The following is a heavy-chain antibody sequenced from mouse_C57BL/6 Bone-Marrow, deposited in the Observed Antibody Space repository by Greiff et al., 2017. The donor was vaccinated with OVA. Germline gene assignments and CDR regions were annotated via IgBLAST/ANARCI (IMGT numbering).Heavy chain of an antibody. CDR3: TTTPDSSGWFAY. CDR2: IDPENGDT. D-gene: IGHD3-2*02. Sequence: VQLQQSGAELVRPGASVKLSCTASGFNITDDYMHWVKQRPEQGLEWIGWIDPENGDTEYASKFQGKATITADTSSNTAYLQLSSLTSEDTAVYYCTTTPDSSGWFAYWGQGTLVTVSA. CDR1: GFNITDDY. J-gene: IGHJ3*01. V-gene: IGHV14-4*01.